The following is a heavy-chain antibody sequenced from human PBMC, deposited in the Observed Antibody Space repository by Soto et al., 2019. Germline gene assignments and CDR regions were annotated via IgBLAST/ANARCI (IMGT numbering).Heavy chain of an antibody. CDR2: ISAYNGNT. Sequence: GASVKVSCKASGYTFTSYGISWVRQAPGQGLEWMGWISAYNGNTNYAQKLQGRVTMTTDTSTSTAYKELRSLRSDDTAVYYCARIDYYYDSSGYGDNWFDPWGQGTLVTVPQ. J-gene: IGHJ5*02. D-gene: IGHD3-22*01. CDR3: ARIDYYYDSSGYGDNWFDP. V-gene: IGHV1-18*01. CDR1: GYTFTSYG.